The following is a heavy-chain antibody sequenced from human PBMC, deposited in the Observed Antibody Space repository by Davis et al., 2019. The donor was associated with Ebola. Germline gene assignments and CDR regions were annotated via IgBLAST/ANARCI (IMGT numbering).Heavy chain of an antibody. Sequence: ASVKVSCKASGYTFSVYSIYWVRHAPGQGLEWMGTIIGSIGETKSSQKFQGRVTMTTDTSTSTAYMELRSLISDDTAVYYCAREGRHDYGDIRVQRHGMDVWGQGTTVTVSS. CDR3: AREGRHDYGDIRVQRHGMDV. CDR2: IIGSIGET. J-gene: IGHJ6*02. D-gene: IGHD4-17*01. V-gene: IGHV1-18*01. CDR1: GYTFSVYS.